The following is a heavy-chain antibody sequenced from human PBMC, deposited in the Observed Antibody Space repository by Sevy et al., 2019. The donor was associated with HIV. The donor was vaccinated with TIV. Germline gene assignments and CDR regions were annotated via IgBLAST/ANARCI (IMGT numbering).Heavy chain of an antibody. CDR3: ARDTVRYSSYDFGSYYYGMDV. CDR1: GYTFTGYY. D-gene: IGHD5-12*01. V-gene: IGHV1-2*02. CDR2: INPNSGGT. Sequence: ASVKVSCKASGYTFTGYYMHWVRQAPGQGLEWMGWINPNSGGTNYAQKFQGRVTMTRDTSISTAYMELSRLRSDDTAVYYCARDTVRYSSYDFGSYYYGMDVWGQGTTVTVSS. J-gene: IGHJ6*02.